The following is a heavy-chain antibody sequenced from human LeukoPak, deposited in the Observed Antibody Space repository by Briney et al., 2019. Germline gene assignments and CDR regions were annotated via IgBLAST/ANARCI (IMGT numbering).Heavy chain of an antibody. D-gene: IGHD3-16*02. Sequence: SQTLSLTCTVSGGSISNGSYYWSWIRQPAGKGLEWIGRIYTSGSTNYNPSLKSRVTISLDTSKNQFSLKLSSVTAADTAVYYCARDRDLYPDYWGQGTLVTVSS. V-gene: IGHV4-61*02. CDR1: GGSISNGSYY. CDR2: IYTSGST. CDR3: ARDRDLYPDY. J-gene: IGHJ4*02.